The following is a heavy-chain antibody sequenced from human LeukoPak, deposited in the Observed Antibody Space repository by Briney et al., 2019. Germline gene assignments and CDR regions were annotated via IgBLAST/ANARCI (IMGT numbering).Heavy chain of an antibody. Sequence: GTSLRLSCAASGFTFISYAIHWVRQAPGKGLEWVAVISFHGTDSFYADSVKGRFTISRDNSKNTLYLQMSSLRAEDTAVYYCARDGGIAAPTGAFDIWGQGTMVTVSS. CDR1: GFTFISYA. CDR2: ISFHGTDS. J-gene: IGHJ3*02. CDR3: ARDGGIAAPTGAFDI. D-gene: IGHD6-13*01. V-gene: IGHV3-30*04.